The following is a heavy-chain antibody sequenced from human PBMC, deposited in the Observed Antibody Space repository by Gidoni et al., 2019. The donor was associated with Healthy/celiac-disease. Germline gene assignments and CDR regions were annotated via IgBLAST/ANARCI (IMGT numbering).Heavy chain of an antibody. D-gene: IGHD3-10*01. CDR1: GGSISSGGYY. Sequence: QVQLQESGPGLVKPSQTLSLTCTVSGGSISSGGYYWSWIRQHPGKGLEWIGYIYYSGSTYYNPSLKSRVTISVDTSKNQFSLKLSSVTAADTAVYYCARAPRGVIITTINWFDPWGQGTLVTVSS. V-gene: IGHV4-31*03. CDR3: ARAPRGVIITTINWFDP. J-gene: IGHJ5*02. CDR2: IYYSGST.